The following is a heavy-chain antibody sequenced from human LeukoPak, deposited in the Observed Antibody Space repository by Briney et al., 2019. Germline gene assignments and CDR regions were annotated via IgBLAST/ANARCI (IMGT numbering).Heavy chain of an antibody. D-gene: IGHD2/OR15-2a*01. CDR1: GGSISSSSYY. CDR3: ARAIHREYPFDY. Sequence: SETLSLTCTVSGGSISSSSYYWGWIRQPPGKGLEWIGSIYYSGSTYYNPSLKSRVTISGDTSKKQFSLKLTSVTAADTAVYYCARAIHREYPFDYWGQGTLVTVSS. J-gene: IGHJ4*02. V-gene: IGHV4-39*07. CDR2: IYYSGST.